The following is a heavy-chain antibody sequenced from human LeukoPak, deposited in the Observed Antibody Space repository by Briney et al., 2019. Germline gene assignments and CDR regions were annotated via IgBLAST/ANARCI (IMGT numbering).Heavy chain of an antibody. D-gene: IGHD5-24*01. CDR2: INPNSGGT. Sequence: ASVKVSCKASGYTFTGYYMHWVRQATGQGLEWMGWINPNSGGTNYAQKFQGRVTMTRDTSISTAYMELSRLRSDDTAVYYCARAERSRWLQFNWGQGTLVTVSS. CDR1: GYTFTGYY. CDR3: ARAERSRWLQFN. J-gene: IGHJ4*02. V-gene: IGHV1-2*02.